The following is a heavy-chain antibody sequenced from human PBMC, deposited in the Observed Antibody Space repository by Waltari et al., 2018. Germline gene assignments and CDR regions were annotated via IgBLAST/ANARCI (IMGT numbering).Heavy chain of an antibody. CDR3: ARVSPGDAYTFDY. D-gene: IGHD3-10*01. CDR2: MNPNSGNT. CDR1: GYTLSRYD. J-gene: IGHJ4*02. V-gene: IGHV1-8*03. Sequence: QVQLVQSGSAVKKPGPSVKVSCTAYGYTLSRYDIYWVRQATGQGLEWMGWMNPNSGNTGYAQKFQGRVTITMNTSISTAYMELSSLRSEDTAVYYCARVSPGDAYTFDYWGQGTLVTVSS.